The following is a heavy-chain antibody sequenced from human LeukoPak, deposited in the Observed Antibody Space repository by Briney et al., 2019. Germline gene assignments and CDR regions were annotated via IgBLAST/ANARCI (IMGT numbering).Heavy chain of an antibody. Sequence: SQTLSLTCAVSGGSISSGGYSWRWIRQPPGKGLEWIGYIYYSGSTYYNPSLKSRVTISVDTSKNQFSLKLSSVTAADTAVYYCARVAYYYDSSGYYYYSYFDYWGQGTLVTVSS. CDR1: GGSISSGGYS. CDR3: ARVAYYYDSSGYYYYSYFDY. V-gene: IGHV4-30-4*07. J-gene: IGHJ4*02. CDR2: IYYSGST. D-gene: IGHD3-22*01.